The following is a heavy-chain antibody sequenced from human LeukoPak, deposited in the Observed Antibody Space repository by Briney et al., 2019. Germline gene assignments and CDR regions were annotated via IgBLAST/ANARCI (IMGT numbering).Heavy chain of an antibody. V-gene: IGHV3-33*01. CDR3: ARVVYDSSGYYDLDY. CDR1: GFTFSSYG. CDR2: IWYDGSNK. Sequence: GGSLRLSCAASGFTFSSYGMPWVRQAPGKGLEWVAVIWYDGSNKYYADSVKGRFTISRDNSKNTLYLQMNSLRAEDTAVYYCARVVYDSSGYYDLDYWGQGTLVTVSS. D-gene: IGHD3-22*01. J-gene: IGHJ4*02.